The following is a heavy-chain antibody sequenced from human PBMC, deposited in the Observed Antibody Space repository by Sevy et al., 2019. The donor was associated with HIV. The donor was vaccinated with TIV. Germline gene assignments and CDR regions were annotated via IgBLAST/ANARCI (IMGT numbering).Heavy chain of an antibody. V-gene: IGHV3-21*01. J-gene: IGHJ4*02. CDR2: ISSSSSYI. CDR3: ANEHYDSSGYFDY. CDR1: GFTFSSYS. Sequence: GGSLRLSCAASGFTFSSYSMNWVRQAPGKGLEWVSSISSSSSYIYYADSVKGRFTISRDNAKNSLYLQMNSLRAEDTAGYYCANEHYDSSGYFDYWGQGTLVTVSS. D-gene: IGHD3-22*01.